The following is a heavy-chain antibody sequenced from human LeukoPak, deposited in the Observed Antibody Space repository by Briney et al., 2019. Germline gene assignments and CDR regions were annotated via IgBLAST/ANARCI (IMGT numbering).Heavy chain of an antibody. J-gene: IGHJ3*02. D-gene: IGHD5-18*01. CDR1: GFTFSDYY. Sequence: GGSLRLSCAAPGFTFSDYYMSWIRQAPGKGLEWVSYISSSGSTIYYADSVKGRFTISRDNAKNSLYLQMNSLRAEDTAVYYCARESAWIQLWTDAFDIWGQGTMVTVSS. CDR3: ARESAWIQLWTDAFDI. V-gene: IGHV3-11*01. CDR2: ISSSGSTI.